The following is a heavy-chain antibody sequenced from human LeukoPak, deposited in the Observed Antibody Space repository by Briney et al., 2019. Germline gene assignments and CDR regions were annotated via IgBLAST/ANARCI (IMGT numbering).Heavy chain of an antibody. D-gene: IGHD5-24*01. Sequence: GESLKISCQTSGYSFTNYWIGWVRQMPGKGLEWMGIIYPGDSDSRYSPSFQGQVTISADKSISTAYLQWSSLQASDTAMYYCARVEMATKPTYYFDYWGQGTLVTVSS. CDR3: ARVEMATKPTYYFDY. CDR1: GYSFTNYW. J-gene: IGHJ4*02. V-gene: IGHV5-51*01. CDR2: IYPGDSDS.